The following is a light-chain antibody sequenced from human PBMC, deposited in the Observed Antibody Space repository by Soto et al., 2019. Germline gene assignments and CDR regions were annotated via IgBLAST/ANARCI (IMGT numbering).Light chain of an antibody. V-gene: IGKV3-11*01. Sequence: EILMTQSPVTLSVSPGERATLSCRASRSVNSYLAWYQQKPGRAPRLLISDASNRATGIPARFSGSGSGTDITLTISSLEPEDFAVYYCQHRSEWPVSFGQGTRLEI. CDR2: DAS. J-gene: IGKJ5*01. CDR1: RSVNSY. CDR3: QHRSEWPVS.